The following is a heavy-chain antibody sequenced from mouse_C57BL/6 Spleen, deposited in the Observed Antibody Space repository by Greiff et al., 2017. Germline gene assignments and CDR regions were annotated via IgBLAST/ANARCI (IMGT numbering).Heavy chain of an antibody. CDR3: ASLLRSYAMDY. D-gene: IGHD1-1*01. CDR2: INPNNGGT. Sequence: EVQLVESGPELVKPGASVKMSCKASGYTFTDYNMHWVKQSHGKSLEWIGYINPNNGGTSYNQKFKGKATLTVNKSSSTAYMELRSLTSEDSAVYYCASLLRSYAMDYWGQGTSVTVSS. J-gene: IGHJ4*01. V-gene: IGHV1-22*01. CDR1: GYTFTDYN.